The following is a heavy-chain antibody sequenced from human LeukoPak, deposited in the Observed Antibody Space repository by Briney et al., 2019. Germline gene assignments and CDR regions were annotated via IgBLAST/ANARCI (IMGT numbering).Heavy chain of an antibody. J-gene: IGHJ6*04. CDR2: IRFDGSDK. CDR1: GFTFSNAW. V-gene: IGHV3-30*02. D-gene: IGHD2-2*01. Sequence: GGSLRLSCAASGFTFSNAWMSWVRQAPGKGLEWVAFIRFDGSDKYYADSVKGRFTISRDNSKNTVYLQMNSLRAKDTAVYHCAKVWCSSTSCHGGAMMDVWGKGTTVTVSS. CDR3: AKVWCSSTSCHGGAMMDV.